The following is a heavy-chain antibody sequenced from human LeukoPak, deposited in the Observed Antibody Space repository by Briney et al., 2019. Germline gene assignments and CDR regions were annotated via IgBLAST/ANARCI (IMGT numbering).Heavy chain of an antibody. V-gene: IGHV4-4*07. CDR2: IYTSGST. J-gene: IGHJ3*02. CDR3: ARGTREILTGAAADAFDI. Sequence: SETLSLTCNVSDGSISSNYWSWIRQPAGKGLEWIGHIYTSGSTNYNPSLKSRVTMSVDSSKNQFSLKLSSVTAADTAVYYCARGTREILTGAAADAFDIWGQGTMVTVSS. D-gene: IGHD6-13*01. CDR1: DGSISSNY.